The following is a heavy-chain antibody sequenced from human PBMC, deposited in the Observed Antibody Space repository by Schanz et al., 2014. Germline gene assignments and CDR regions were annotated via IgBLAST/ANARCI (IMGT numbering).Heavy chain of an antibody. CDR3: ARDRGSGGENRDYDL. Sequence: QVHLLESGGGLVEPGGSLRLSCAASGFSFSDYYMSWIRQAPGKGLEWISFINTGSNYINYADSVKGRFTISRDNTKNTLFLQLNSLRADDTAVYYCARDRGSGGENRDYDLWGRGTLVTVSA. V-gene: IGHV3-11*05. D-gene: IGHD3-3*01. CDR2: INTGSNYI. J-gene: IGHJ2*01. CDR1: GFSFSDYY.